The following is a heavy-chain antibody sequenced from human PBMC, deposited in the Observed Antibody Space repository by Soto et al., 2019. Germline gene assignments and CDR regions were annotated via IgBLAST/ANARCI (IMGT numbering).Heavy chain of an antibody. CDR1: GYTFTSYG. D-gene: IGHD2-15*01. CDR2: ISAYNGNT. Sequence: QVQLVQSGAEVKKPGASVKVSCKASGYTFTSYGISWVRQAPGQGLEWMGWISAYNGNTNYAQKLQARXTXTXHTATSTGYMELRSLRSDDTAVYYCVVAAQPSYFDYWGQGTLVTVSS. V-gene: IGHV1-18*01. CDR3: VVAAQPSYFDY. J-gene: IGHJ4*02.